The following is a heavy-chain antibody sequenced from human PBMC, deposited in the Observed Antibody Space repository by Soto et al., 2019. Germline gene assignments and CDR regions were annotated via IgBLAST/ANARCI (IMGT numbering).Heavy chain of an antibody. CDR1: GGSISSYY. Sequence: QVKLQESGPGMVKPSETLSLTCTVSGGSISSYYWSWIRQPPGKGLEWIGYIYYSGSTNYTPSLKSRVTISVDTSKNQFSLKLSSVTAADTAVYYCARVWGGAFDIWGQGTMVTVSS. V-gene: IGHV4-59*01. J-gene: IGHJ3*02. CDR2: IYYSGST. D-gene: IGHD3-10*01. CDR3: ARVWGGAFDI.